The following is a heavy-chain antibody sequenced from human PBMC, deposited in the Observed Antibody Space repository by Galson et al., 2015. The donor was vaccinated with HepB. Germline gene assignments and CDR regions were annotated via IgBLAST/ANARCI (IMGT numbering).Heavy chain of an antibody. CDR3: ARDFSPGDTAMVTDSYYYGMDV. D-gene: IGHD5-18*01. CDR2: ISSSSSYI. J-gene: IGHJ6*02. CDR1: GFTFSSYS. V-gene: IGHV3-21*01. Sequence: SLRLSCAASGFTFSSYSMNWVRQAPGKGLEWVSSISSSSSYIYYADSVKGRFTISRDNAKNSLYLQMNSLRAEDTAVYYCARDFSPGDTAMVTDSYYYGMDVWGQGTTVTVSS.